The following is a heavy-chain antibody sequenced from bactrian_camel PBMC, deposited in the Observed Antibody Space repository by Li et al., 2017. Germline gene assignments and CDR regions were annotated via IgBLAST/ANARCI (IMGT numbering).Heavy chain of an antibody. CDR1: GYALRSYC. Sequence: HVQLVESGGGSVQTGGSLRLSCAASGYALRSYCMGWFRQAPGKEREGVAVIDNDGDASYADSVKGRFTISKDKAKNIVYLQMNSLKPEDTAMYYCAADHNRGCMGWPTVEYDITGQGTQVTVS. CDR3: AADHNRGCMGWPTVEYDI. CDR2: IDNDGDA. D-gene: IGHD3*01. V-gene: IGHV3S53*01. J-gene: IGHJ4*01.